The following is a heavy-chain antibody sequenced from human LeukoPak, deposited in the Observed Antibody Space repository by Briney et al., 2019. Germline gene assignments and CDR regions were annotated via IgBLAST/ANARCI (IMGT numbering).Heavy chain of an antibody. Sequence: ASVKVSCKASGYTFTSYGISWVRQAPGEELEWRGWISAYNGNTNYAQKLQGRVTMTTDTSTSTAYMELRSLRSDDTAVYYRARRLVGATTCFDYWGQGTLVTVSS. CDR3: ARRLVGATTCFDY. CDR1: GYTFTSYG. D-gene: IGHD1-26*01. CDR2: ISAYNGNT. J-gene: IGHJ4*02. V-gene: IGHV1-18*01.